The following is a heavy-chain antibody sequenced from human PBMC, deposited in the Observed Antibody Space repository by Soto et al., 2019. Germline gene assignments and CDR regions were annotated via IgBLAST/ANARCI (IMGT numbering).Heavy chain of an antibody. CDR2: IYYSGST. CDR3: ATLWVGEGNY. J-gene: IGHJ4*02. CDR1: GGSISSSSYY. D-gene: IGHD3-10*01. V-gene: IGHV4-39*01. Sequence: QLQLQESGPGLVKPSETLSLTCTVSGGSISSSSYYWGWIRQPPGKVLEWIGSIYYSGSTYYNPSVKSRVTIAVNTSKNQFSLKLSSVTAADTAVYYCATLWVGEGNYGDQGTLVTVSS.